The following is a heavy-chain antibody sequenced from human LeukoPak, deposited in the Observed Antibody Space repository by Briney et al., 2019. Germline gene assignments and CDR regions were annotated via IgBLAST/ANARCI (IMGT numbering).Heavy chain of an antibody. D-gene: IGHD5-12*01. CDR1: GFTFDDYG. CDR2: INWNSGST. CDR3: ARGPSGYHNT. V-gene: IGHV3-20*04. J-gene: IGHJ4*02. Sequence: GGSLRLSCAASGFTFDDYGMSWVRQAPGKGLEWVSGINWNSGSTGYANSVKGRFTISRDNAKNSLYLQMNSLRAEDTAVYYCARGPSGYHNTGGQGTLVTVSS.